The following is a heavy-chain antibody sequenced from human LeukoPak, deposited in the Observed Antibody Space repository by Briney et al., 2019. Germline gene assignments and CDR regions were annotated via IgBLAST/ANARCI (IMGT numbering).Heavy chain of an antibody. CDR2: IFHSGRT. J-gene: IGHJ4*02. V-gene: IGHV4-38-2*02. CDR3: ARDVAGLYYFDY. CDR1: DYSIRDGYY. D-gene: IGHD2-15*01. Sequence: SETLSLTCSVSDYSIRDGYYWGWVRQSPGRGLEWIGSIFHSGRTSYNPSLKSRVTMSVDTSKNQFSLKLNSVAAADTAIYYCARDVAGLYYFDYWGQGTLVTVSS.